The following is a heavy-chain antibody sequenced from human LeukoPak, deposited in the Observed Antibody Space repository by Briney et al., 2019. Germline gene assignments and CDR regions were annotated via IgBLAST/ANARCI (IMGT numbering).Heavy chain of an antibody. V-gene: IGHV3-72*01. CDR3: VRGFHSFDI. CDR2: SRNKAQSYTT. CDR1: GFIFSDHY. Sequence: GGSPRLSCAISGFIFSDHYMDWVRQAPGKGLEWVARSRNKAQSYTTVYAASVKDRFTISRDESEKSLYLQMNSLTTEDTAVYFWVRGFHSFDIWGLGTTVTVSS. J-gene: IGHJ3*02.